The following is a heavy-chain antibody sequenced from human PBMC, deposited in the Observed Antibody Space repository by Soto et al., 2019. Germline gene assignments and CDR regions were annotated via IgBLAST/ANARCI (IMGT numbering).Heavy chain of an antibody. D-gene: IGHD4-17*01. CDR1: GGSFDDFY. Sequence: QVQLQQWGAGLLRPSETLSLTCAFYGGSFDDFYWSWVRQSPGKGLEWVGEISHDGGTNYSPSLGSRVSIQVATSKNQFSRHLRSVTAADTGLYYCARGQLVWYGDLTPYHRDMDVWGQGTTVTGSS. CDR2: ISHDGGT. V-gene: IGHV4-34*02. CDR3: ARGQLVWYGDLTPYHRDMDV. J-gene: IGHJ6*02.